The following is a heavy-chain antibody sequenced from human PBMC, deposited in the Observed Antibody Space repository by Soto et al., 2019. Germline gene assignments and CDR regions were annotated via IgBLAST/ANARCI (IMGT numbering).Heavy chain of an antibody. V-gene: IGHV4-31*03. CDR2: IYYSGST. D-gene: IGHD2-15*01. Sequence: SETLSLTCTVSGGSISSGGYYWSWIRQHPGKGLEWIGYIYYSGSTYYNPSLKSRVTISVDTSKNQFSLKLSSVTAADTAVYYCARDRILYYGMDVWGQGTTVTVSS. CDR1: GGSISSGGYY. CDR3: ARDRILYYGMDV. J-gene: IGHJ6*02.